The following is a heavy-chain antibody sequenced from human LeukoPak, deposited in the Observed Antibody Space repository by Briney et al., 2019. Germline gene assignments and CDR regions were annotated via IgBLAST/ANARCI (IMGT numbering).Heavy chain of an antibody. J-gene: IGHJ1*01. CDR2: ISAYNGNT. CDR3: AREDCSSTSCYFYFQH. D-gene: IGHD2-2*01. CDR1: GYTFTSYG. Sequence: ASVKVSCKASGYTFTSYGISWVRRAPGQGLEWMGWISAYNGNTNYAQKLQGRVTMTTDTSTSTAYMELRSLRSDGTAVYYCAREDCSSTSCYFYFQHWGQGTLVTVSS. V-gene: IGHV1-18*01.